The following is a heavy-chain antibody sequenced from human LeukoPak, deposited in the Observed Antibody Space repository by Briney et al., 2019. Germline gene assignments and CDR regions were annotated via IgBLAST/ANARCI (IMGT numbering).Heavy chain of an antibody. CDR3: ARDPDLPYYYDSSGYQPFSDY. J-gene: IGHJ4*02. V-gene: IGHV1-46*01. CDR2: INPSGGST. CDR1: GYTFTSYY. Sequence: EASVKVSCKASGYTFTSYYMHWVRQAPGQGPEWMGIINPSGGSTSYAQKFQGRGTMTRDTSTSTVYMELSSLRSEDTAVYYCARDPDLPYYYDSSGYQPFSDYWGQGTLVTVSS. D-gene: IGHD3-22*01.